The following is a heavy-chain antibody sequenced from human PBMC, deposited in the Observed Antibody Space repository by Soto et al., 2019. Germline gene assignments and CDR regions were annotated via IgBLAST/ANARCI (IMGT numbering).Heavy chain of an antibody. D-gene: IGHD4-17*01. V-gene: IGHV3-23*01. Sequence: EVQLLESGGDLVQPGGSLRLSCAASGFTFSNYGMTWVRQAPGKGLEWVSSIRNTIDDTYYADSVEGRFTISRDNSENTLYLQMNDLRAEDTAMYYCVKKFDDRRTTFGFDTWGQGTLVTVSS. CDR3: VKKFDDRRTTFGFDT. CDR1: GFTFSNYG. CDR2: IRNTIDDT. J-gene: IGHJ5*02.